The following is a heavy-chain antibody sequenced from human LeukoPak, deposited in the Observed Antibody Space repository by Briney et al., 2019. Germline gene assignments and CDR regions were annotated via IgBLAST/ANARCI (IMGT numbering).Heavy chain of an antibody. CDR3: ARDPSIKVRGVRPDY. D-gene: IGHD3-10*01. CDR2: IGSSSTYI. CDR1: GFTFSFYT. V-gene: IGHV3-21*01. J-gene: IGHJ4*02. Sequence: GGSLRLSCAASGFTFSFYTMNWVRQAPGKGLEWVSSIGSSSTYIHYADSVKGRFTISRDNAEDSLSLQMKSLRPEDTAVYFCARDPSIKVRGVRPDYWGQGILVTVSS.